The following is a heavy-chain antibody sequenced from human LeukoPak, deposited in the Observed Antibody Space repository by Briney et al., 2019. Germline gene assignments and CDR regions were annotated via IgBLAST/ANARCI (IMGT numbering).Heavy chain of an antibody. D-gene: IGHD3-16*01. J-gene: IGHJ5*02. CDR3: ARDYDYVWGSPNWFDH. CDR2: ISRSSSYI. CDR1: GFTFSSYS. V-gene: IGHV3-21*01. Sequence: PGGSLRLSWAAAGFTFSSYSMNWVRQAPGKGREWVSSISRSSSYIYYADSVKGRFTISRDNAKNSLYLQMNRLRAEDTAVYYCARDYDYVWGSPNWFDHWGQGTLVTVSS.